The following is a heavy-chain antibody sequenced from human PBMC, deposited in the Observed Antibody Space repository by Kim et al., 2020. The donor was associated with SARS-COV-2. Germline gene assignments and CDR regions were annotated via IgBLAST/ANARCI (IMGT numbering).Heavy chain of an antibody. D-gene: IGHD4-17*01. Sequence: AHPAKSRFTNPRDTSKNTLYLQMNSLRVEDTAVYFCAREETTVTLNWLDPWGQGTLVTVSS. J-gene: IGHJ5*02. CDR3: AREETTVTLNWLDP. V-gene: IGHV3-33*01.